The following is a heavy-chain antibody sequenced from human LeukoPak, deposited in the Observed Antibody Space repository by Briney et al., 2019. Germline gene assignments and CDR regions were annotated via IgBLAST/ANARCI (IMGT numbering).Heavy chain of an antibody. CDR3: ARDNGGTAMAYYSYFYMDV. D-gene: IGHD5-18*01. CDR1: GYTFTTYD. Sequence: ASVKVSCKASGYTFTTYDINWVRQATGQGLEWMGWMNPNSGHTGYAQKFQGRVTMTRNTSISTAYMELSSLRSEDTAVYYCARDNGGTAMAYYSYFYMDVWGKGTTVTISS. J-gene: IGHJ6*03. V-gene: IGHV1-8*01. CDR2: MNPNSGHT.